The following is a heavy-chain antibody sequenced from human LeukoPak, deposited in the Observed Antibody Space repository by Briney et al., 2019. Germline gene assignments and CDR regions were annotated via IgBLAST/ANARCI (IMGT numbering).Heavy chain of an antibody. D-gene: IGHD4-11*01. CDR1: GASISSGDYY. J-gene: IGHJ5*02. V-gene: IGHV4-30-4*01. CDR3: ARGSNYGRENWFDP. Sequence: SETLSLTCIVSGASISSGDYYWSWIRQPPGKGLEWIGYIYYSGSTYYNPSLKSRVTISVDTSKNQFSLELSSVTAADTAVYYCARGSNYGRENWFDPWGQGTLVTVSS. CDR2: IYYSGST.